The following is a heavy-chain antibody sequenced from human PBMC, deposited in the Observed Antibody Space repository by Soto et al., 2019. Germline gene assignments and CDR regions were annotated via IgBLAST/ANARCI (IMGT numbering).Heavy chain of an antibody. Sequence: QVQLQESGPGLVKPSQTLSLSCTVSGGSIRSGGYYWSWIRQYPGKGLEWTGYIYYSGSTYYNPSLKSRVTISVDTSKNQFSLKLSSVTAADTAVYFCARGLPAVGCFDYWGQGTLVTVSS. D-gene: IGHD6-13*01. CDR3: ARGLPAVGCFDY. V-gene: IGHV4-31*03. CDR1: GGSIRSGGYY. CDR2: IYYSGST. J-gene: IGHJ4*02.